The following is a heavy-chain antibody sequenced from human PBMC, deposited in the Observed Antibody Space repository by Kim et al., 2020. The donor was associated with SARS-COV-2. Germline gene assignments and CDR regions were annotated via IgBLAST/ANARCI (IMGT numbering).Heavy chain of an antibody. J-gene: IGHJ4*02. V-gene: IGHV3-74*01. CDR2: INRDGSTT. CDR1: GFTFNTYW. CDR3: ARDSHDYVWGSPLLIDY. D-gene: IGHD3-16*01. Sequence: GGSLRLSCAASGFTFNTYWMHWVRQAPGKGLLWVSRINRDGSTTSYADSVKGRFTISRDNAKNTLYLQMNSLRAEDTAVYYCARDSHDYVWGSPLLIDYWGQGTLVTVSS.